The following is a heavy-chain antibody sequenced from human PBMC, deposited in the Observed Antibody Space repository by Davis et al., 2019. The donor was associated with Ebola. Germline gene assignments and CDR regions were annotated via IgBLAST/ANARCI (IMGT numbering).Heavy chain of an antibody. J-gene: IGHJ4*02. CDR3: ASAAVGTYYFDY. CDR1: GFTFSSNW. D-gene: IGHD1/OR15-1a*01. CDR2: INRDGSST. Sequence: GESLKISCAASGFTFSSNWMYWVRQAPGKGLVWVSQINRDGSSTTYADSVKGRFTISRDNAKNTLYLQMNSLRAEDTALYYCASAAVGTYYFDYWGQGTLVTVSS. V-gene: IGHV3-74*03.